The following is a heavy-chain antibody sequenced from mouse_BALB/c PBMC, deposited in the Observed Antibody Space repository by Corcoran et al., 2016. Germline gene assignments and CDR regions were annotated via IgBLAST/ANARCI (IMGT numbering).Heavy chain of an antibody. CDR1: GFNIKDYY. D-gene: IGHD2-4*01. V-gene: IGHV14-1*02. CDR3: ASIYYDYAWFAY. J-gene: IGHJ3*01. Sequence: EVQLQQSGAELVRPGALVKLSCKASGFNIKDYYMHWVKQRPEQGLEWIGWIDPENGNTIYDPKFQGKASITADTSSNTAYLQLSSLTSEDTAVYYCASIYYDYAWFAYWGQGTQVTVSA. CDR2: IDPENGNT.